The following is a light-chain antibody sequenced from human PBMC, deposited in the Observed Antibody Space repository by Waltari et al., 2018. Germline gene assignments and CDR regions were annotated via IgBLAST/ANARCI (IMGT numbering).Light chain of an antibody. CDR2: WAS. Sequence: DIVMTQSPDSLAVSLGERATINCKSSQNVLFTSNDKNYLAWYQQKAGQPPKLLIYWASTRESGVPDRFSGSGSGTDFTLTISSLQAEDVAVYYCQQYYSSPPAFGPGTKVDIK. CDR1: QNVLFTSNDKNY. V-gene: IGKV4-1*01. J-gene: IGKJ3*01. CDR3: QQYYSSPPA.